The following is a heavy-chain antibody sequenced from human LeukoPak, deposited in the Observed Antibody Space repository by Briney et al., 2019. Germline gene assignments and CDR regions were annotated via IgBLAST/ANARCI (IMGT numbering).Heavy chain of an antibody. CDR2: IYSGGST. J-gene: IGHJ4*02. V-gene: IGHV3-66*01. CDR3: ARVHSSSWDGDYFDY. Sequence: GGSLRLSCAASGFTVSSNYMSWVRQAPGKGLEWVSIIYSGGSTYYADSEKGRFTISRDNSKNTLCLQMNSLRAEDTAVYYCARVHSSSWDGDYFDYWGQGTLVTVSS. D-gene: IGHD6-13*01. CDR1: GFTVSSNY.